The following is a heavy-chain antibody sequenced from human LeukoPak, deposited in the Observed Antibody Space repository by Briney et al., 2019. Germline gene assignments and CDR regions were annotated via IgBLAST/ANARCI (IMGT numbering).Heavy chain of an antibody. V-gene: IGHV1-69*04. D-gene: IGHD5-12*01. CDR1: GGTFSSYA. J-gene: IGHJ4*02. CDR2: IIPILGIA. Sequence: GASVEVSCKASGGTFSSYAISWVRQAPGQGLEWMGRIIPILGIANYAQKFQGRVTITADKSTSTAYMELSSLRSEYTAVYYCARNPVATLNSALDYWGQGTLVTVSS. CDR3: ARNPVATLNSALDY.